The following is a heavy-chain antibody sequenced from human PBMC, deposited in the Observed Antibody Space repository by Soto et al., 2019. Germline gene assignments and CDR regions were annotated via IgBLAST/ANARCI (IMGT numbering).Heavy chain of an antibody. V-gene: IGHV4-39*01. J-gene: IGHJ4*02. D-gene: IGHD5-12*01. CDR1: GGSISSSSYY. CDR3: ASLYSGYDIDFDY. CDR2: IYYSGST. Sequence: PSETLSLTCTVSGGSISSSSYYWGWIRQPPGKGLEWIGSIYYSGSTYYNPSLKSRVTISVDTSKNQFSLKLSSVTAADTAVYYCASLYSGYDIDFDYWGQGTLVTVSS.